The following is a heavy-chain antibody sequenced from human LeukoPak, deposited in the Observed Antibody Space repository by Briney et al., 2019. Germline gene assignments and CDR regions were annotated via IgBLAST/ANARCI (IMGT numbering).Heavy chain of an antibody. CDR2: ISYDGSNK. V-gene: IGHV3-30*03. CDR1: GFTFSSYG. CDR3: ARDSNYDFWSGYSSDAFDI. Sequence: AGGSLRLSCAASGFTFSSYGMHWVRQAPGKGLEWVAVISYDGSNKYYADSVKGRFTISRDNAKKSLYLQMNSLRAEDTAVYYCARDSNYDFWSGYSSDAFDIWGQGTMVTVSS. J-gene: IGHJ3*02. D-gene: IGHD3-3*01.